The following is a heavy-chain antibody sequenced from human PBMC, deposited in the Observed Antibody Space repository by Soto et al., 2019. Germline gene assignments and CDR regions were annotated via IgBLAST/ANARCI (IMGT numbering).Heavy chain of an antibody. V-gene: IGHV4-59*01. CDR2: IYDSGST. J-gene: IGHJ6*02. Sequence: QVQLQESGPGLVKPSETLSLTCTVSGGSISSYYWSWIRQPPGKGLEWIGYIYDSGSTNYNPSRRGRVTRSVATSKNQFALKLSSVTAADTAVYYCARVRVPAAPAWYGMDVWGQGTTVTVSS. CDR3: ARVRVPAAPAWYGMDV. D-gene: IGHD2-2*01. CDR1: GGSISSYY.